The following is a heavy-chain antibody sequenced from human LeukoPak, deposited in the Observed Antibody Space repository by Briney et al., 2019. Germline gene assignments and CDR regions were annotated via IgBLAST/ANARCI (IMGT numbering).Heavy chain of an antibody. CDR3: ARDRVAATLDY. CDR1: GFTFSSYG. CDR2: IRYDGSNK. D-gene: IGHD2-15*01. V-gene: IGHV3-30*02. Sequence: GGSLRLSCAAPGFTFSSYGMHWVRQAPGKGLEWVAFIRYDGSNKYYADSVKGRFTISRDNSKNTLYLQMNRLRAEDTAVYYCARDRVAATLDYWGQGTQVTVSS. J-gene: IGHJ4*02.